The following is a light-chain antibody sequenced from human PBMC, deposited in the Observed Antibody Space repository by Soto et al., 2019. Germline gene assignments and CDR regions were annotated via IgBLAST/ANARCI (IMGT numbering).Light chain of an antibody. CDR2: DND. CDR1: SSNIGDNP. Sequence: QSVLTQPPSVSAAPGQRVTISCSGRSSNIGDNPASWYQHLPGTAPKLLIYDNDKRPSGIPDRFSGSKSGTSATLGITGLQTGDEADYYCGSWDISLSVVVFGGGTQLTVL. J-gene: IGLJ3*02. V-gene: IGLV1-51*01. CDR3: GSWDISLSVVV.